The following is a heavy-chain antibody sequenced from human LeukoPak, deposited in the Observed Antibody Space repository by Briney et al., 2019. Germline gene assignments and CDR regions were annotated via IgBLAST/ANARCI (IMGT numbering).Heavy chain of an antibody. V-gene: IGHV4-34*01. J-gene: IGHJ4*02. CDR1: GGSFSGYY. D-gene: IGHD5-18*01. CDR3: ARLDTAMVPTYYFDY. CDR2: INHSGST. Sequence: PSETLSLTCAVYGGSFSGYYWSWIRQPPGKGLEWIGEINHSGSTNYNPSLKSRVTISVDTSKNQFSLKLSSVTAADTAVYYCARLDTAMVPTYYFDYWGQGTLVTVSS.